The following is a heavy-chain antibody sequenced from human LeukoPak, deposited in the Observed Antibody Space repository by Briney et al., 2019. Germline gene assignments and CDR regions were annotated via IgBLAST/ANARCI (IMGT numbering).Heavy chain of an antibody. V-gene: IGHV3-64*01. CDR1: GFTFSRYA. CDR3: ARGSDCSGGSCYNYYYYYMDV. Sequence: GGSLRLSCAASGFTFSRYAMHWVRQAPGKGLEYVSAISSNGGSTYYANSVKGRFTISRDNSKNTLYLHMGSLRAEDMAVYYCARGSDCSGGSCYNYYYYYMDVWGKGTTVTVSS. CDR2: ISSNGGST. D-gene: IGHD2-15*01. J-gene: IGHJ6*03.